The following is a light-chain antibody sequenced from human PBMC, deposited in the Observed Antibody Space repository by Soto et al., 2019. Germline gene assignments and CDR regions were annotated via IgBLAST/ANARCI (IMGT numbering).Light chain of an antibody. Sequence: VVMAQSPVTLSVSPGDGAALSCRASQSVGNNLAWYQQKPGQAPRLLVYGASTRATGVPARFSGSGSGTDITLTISRLEPEDFAVYCCQQYSSSSTFGQGTRLEIK. V-gene: IGKV3-15*01. CDR2: GAS. J-gene: IGKJ5*01. CDR1: QSVGNN. CDR3: QQYSSSST.